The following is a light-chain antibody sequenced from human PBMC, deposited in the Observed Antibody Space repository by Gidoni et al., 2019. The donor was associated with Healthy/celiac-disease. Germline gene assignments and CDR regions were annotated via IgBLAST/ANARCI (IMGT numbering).Light chain of an antibody. J-gene: IGKJ2*01. CDR2: KAS. V-gene: IGKV1-5*03. CDR3: QQYNSYPLT. Sequence: DIQMTQSPSTLSASVGDRVTITCRASQSISSWLAWYQQKPGKAPKLLIYKASSLESGVPSRFSGRGSGKEFNLTISSLQTDDFATYYCQQYNSYPLTFGQGTKLEIK. CDR1: QSISSW.